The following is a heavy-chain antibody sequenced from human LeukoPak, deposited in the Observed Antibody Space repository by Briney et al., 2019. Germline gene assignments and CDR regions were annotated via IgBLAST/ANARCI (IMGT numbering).Heavy chain of an antibody. CDR3: ARAVQLERPPPLIGYYYMDV. CDR2: IYYSGST. D-gene: IGHD1-1*01. V-gene: IGHV4-59*01. J-gene: IGHJ6*03. Sequence: SETLSLTCTVSGGSISSYYWSWIRQPPGKGLEWIGDIYYSGSTNYNPSLKSRVTISVDRSKNQFSLKLNSVTAADTAMYYCARAVQLERPPPLIGYYYMDVWGKGTTVTVSS. CDR1: GGSISSYY.